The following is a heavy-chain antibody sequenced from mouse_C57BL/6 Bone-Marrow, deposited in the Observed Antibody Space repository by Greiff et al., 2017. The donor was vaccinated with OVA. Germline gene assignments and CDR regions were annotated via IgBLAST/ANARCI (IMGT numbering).Heavy chain of an antibody. CDR1: GFTFSDYG. Sequence: EVKVVESGGGLVKPGGSLKLSCAASGFTFSDYGMHWVRQAPEKGLEWVAYISSGSSTIYYADTVKGRFTISRDNAKNTLFLQMTSLRSEDTAMYYCATTMVTTEFAYWGQGTLVTVSA. CDR3: ATTMVTTEFAY. D-gene: IGHD2-2*01. CDR2: ISSGSSTI. J-gene: IGHJ3*01. V-gene: IGHV5-17*01.